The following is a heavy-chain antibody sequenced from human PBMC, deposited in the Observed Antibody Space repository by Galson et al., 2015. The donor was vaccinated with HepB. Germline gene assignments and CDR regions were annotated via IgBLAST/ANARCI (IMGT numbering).Heavy chain of an antibody. Sequence: SLRLSCAASGFTFSSYAMHWVRQAPGKGLEWVAVISYDGSNKYYADSVKGRFTISRDNSKNTLYLQMNSLRAEDTAVYYCARDPEDIVVVVAAHFVGAFDIWGQGTMVTVSS. V-gene: IGHV3-30-3*01. CDR2: ISYDGSNK. CDR1: GFTFSSYA. J-gene: IGHJ3*02. D-gene: IGHD2-15*01. CDR3: ARDPEDIVVVVAAHFVGAFDI.